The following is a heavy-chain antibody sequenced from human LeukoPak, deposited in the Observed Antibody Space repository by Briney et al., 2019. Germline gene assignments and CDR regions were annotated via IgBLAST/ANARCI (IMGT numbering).Heavy chain of an antibody. Sequence: SETLSLTCTVSDGSISSGDYYWSWIRQPPGKGLEWIGYIYYSGSTYYNPSLKSRVTISVDTSKNQFSLKLSSVTAADTAVYYCARVGNPDAFDIWGQGTMVTVSS. D-gene: IGHD4-23*01. CDR3: ARVGNPDAFDI. V-gene: IGHV4-30-4*08. J-gene: IGHJ3*02. CDR1: DGSISSGDYY. CDR2: IYYSGST.